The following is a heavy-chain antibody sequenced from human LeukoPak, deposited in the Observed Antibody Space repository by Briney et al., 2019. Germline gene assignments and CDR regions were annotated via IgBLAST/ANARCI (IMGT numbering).Heavy chain of an antibody. CDR2: FDPEDGET. J-gene: IGHJ3*02. Sequence: ASVEVSCKVSGYTLTELSMHWVRQAPGKGLEWMGGFDPEDGETIYAQKFQGRVTMTEDTSTDTAYMELSSLRSEDTAVYYCATEPYCSGGSCYYRGAFDIWGQGTMVTVSS. V-gene: IGHV1-24*01. D-gene: IGHD2-15*01. CDR1: GYTLTELS. CDR3: ATEPYCSGGSCYYRGAFDI.